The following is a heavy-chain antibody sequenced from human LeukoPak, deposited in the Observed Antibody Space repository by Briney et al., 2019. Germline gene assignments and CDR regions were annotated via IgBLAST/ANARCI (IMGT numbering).Heavy chain of an antibody. CDR3: ARDYGSGSYWEGYNWFDP. J-gene: IGHJ5*02. V-gene: IGHV3-7*03. CDR2: INQDGSEK. CDR1: GLTFRSFW. D-gene: IGHD3-10*01. Sequence: GGSLRLSCAVSGLTFRSFWMSWVRQAPGKGLEWVANINQDGSEKYFVDSVKGRFTISRDNSKNSLHLQMNTLRAEDTAAYYCARDYGSGSYWEGYNWFDPWGQGTLVTVSS.